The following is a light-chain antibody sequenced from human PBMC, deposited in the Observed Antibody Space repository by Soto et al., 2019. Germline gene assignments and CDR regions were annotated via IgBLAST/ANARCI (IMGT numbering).Light chain of an antibody. Sequence: QSALTQPASVSGSPGQSITISCTGTISDVGAYDYVSWYQQHPGEVPKLMIFDVSDRPSGVSNRFSGSKSGNTASLTISGLQAEDEADYYCSSFTTSTSYVFGTGTKLTVL. J-gene: IGLJ1*01. CDR3: SSFTTSTSYV. V-gene: IGLV2-14*03. CDR1: ISDVGAYDY. CDR2: DVS.